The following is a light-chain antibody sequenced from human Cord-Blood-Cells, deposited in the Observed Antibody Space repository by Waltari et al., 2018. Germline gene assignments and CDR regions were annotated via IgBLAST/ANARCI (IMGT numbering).Light chain of an antibody. J-gene: IGKJ4*01. CDR2: GAS. CDR3: QQYNNWPLT. V-gene: IGKV3-15*01. CDR1: QSVSSN. Sequence: IVIRPSPATLSVSPLEGATLSCSASQSVSSNLACYKQRTGQAPSLLTDGASTRATGIPARFSGSGSGTEFTLTISSLQSEDSAVYYCQQYNNWPLTFGGGTKVEIK.